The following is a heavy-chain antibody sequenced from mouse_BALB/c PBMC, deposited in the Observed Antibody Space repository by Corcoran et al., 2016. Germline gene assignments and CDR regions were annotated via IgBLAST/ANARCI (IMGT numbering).Heavy chain of an antibody. D-gene: IGHD4-1*01. CDR3: ARRREGANWDY. Sequence: QVTLKESGPGILQPSQTLSLTCSFSGFSLSTSGMGVSWIRQPSGKGLEWLAHIYWDDDKRYNPSLKSRLTISKDTSSNQVFLKITSVDTADTATYYCARRREGANWDYWGQGTTLTVSS. V-gene: IGHV8-12*01. CDR1: GFSLSTSGMG. CDR2: IYWDDDK. J-gene: IGHJ2*01.